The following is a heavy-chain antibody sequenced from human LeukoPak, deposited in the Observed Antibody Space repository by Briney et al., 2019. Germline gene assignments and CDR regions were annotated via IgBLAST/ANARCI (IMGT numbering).Heavy chain of an antibody. CDR3: ARDLSGGGLDY. V-gene: IGHV3-64*01. Sequence: GWSLRLSCAASGFTFSVSVMHWVRQAPGKGLEYVPVISSNGGSTSYANSVKGRFTISRDNSKNTLYLQMGSLRAEDMAVYYCARDLSGGGLDYWGQGTLVTVSS. CDR1: GFTFSVSV. J-gene: IGHJ4*02. D-gene: IGHD3-10*01. CDR2: ISSNGGST.